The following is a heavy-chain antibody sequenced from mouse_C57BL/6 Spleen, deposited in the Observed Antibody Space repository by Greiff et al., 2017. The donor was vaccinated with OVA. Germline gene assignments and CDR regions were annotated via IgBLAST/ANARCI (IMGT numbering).Heavy chain of an antibody. V-gene: IGHV1-39*01. Sequence: VQLPQSGPALVKPGASVKISCKASGYSFTDYNMTWVTQSNGKSLEWIGVINPNYGTTSYNQKFKGKTTLTVDQASSTAYLQLNSLTSEDSAVYYCAREDYYGAMDYWGQGTALTVSS. CDR1: GYSFTDYN. D-gene: IGHD1-1*01. J-gene: IGHJ4*01. CDR2: INPNYGTT. CDR3: AREDYYGAMDY.